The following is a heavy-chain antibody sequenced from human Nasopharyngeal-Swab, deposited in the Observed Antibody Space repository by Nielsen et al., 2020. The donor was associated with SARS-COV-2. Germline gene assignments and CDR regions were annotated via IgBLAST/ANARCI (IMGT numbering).Heavy chain of an antibody. J-gene: IGHJ6*02. V-gene: IGHV3-30*04. CDR1: GFTFKSFP. D-gene: IGHD6-13*01. CDR2: ISYDGSNK. Sequence: GESLKISCATSGFTFKSFPMHWVRQAPGKGLEWVAVISYDGSNKYYADSVKGRFTISRDNSKNTLYLQMNSLRAEDTAVYYCARGQNGQQLVPSYYYYGMDVWGQGTTVTVSS. CDR3: ARGQNGQQLVPSYYYYGMDV.